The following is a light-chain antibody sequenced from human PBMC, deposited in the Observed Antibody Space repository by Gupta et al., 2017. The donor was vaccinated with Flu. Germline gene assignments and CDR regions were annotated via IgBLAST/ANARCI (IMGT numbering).Light chain of an antibody. CDR3: QVWDASSDHYV. CDR1: NLGSKS. CDR2: GVN. J-gene: IGLJ1*01. V-gene: IGLV3-21*02. Sequence: SYVLTQPPSVSVAPGQTARITCGGNNLGSKSVHWYQQRPGQAPLLVVYGVNDRPSGIPERFSGSDYGNTATLTISRVEAGDEADYYCQVWDASSDHYVFGTGTKVTVL.